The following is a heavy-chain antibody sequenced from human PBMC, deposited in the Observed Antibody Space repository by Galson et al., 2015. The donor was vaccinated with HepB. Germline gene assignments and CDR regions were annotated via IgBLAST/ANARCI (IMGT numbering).Heavy chain of an antibody. V-gene: IGHV3-7*03. J-gene: IGHJ6*03. CDR2: IKQDGSEK. D-gene: IGHD2-15*01. Sequence: SLRLSCAASGFTFSSYWMSWVRQAPGKGLEWVANIKQDGSEKYYVDPVKGRFTISRDNAKNSLYLQMNSLRAEDTAVYYCARADSPKAGDLYYYYYMDVWGKGTTVTVSS. CDR1: GFTFSSYW. CDR3: ARADSPKAGDLYYYYYMDV.